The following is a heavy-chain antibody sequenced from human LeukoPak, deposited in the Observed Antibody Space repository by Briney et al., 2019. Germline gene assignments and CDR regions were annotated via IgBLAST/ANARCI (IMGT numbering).Heavy chain of an antibody. Sequence: SETLSLTCTVSGGSVSSGSYYWSWIRQHPGKGLEWIGYIYYSGSTYYNPSLKSRVTISVDTSKNQFSLKLSSVTAADTAVYYCARSYCGGDCYLGYYFDYWGQGTLVTVSS. CDR1: GGSVSSGSYY. J-gene: IGHJ4*02. CDR3: ARSYCGGDCYLGYYFDY. V-gene: IGHV4-31*03. CDR2: IYYSGST. D-gene: IGHD2-21*02.